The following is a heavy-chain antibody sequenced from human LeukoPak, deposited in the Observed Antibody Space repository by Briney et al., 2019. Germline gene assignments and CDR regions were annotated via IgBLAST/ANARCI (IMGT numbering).Heavy chain of an antibody. V-gene: IGHV4-59*01. CDR2: IYHTGSA. CDR1: GDSMNNYY. J-gene: IGHJ4*02. CDR3: ARGRGDSKGTSFDF. D-gene: IGHD3-22*01. Sequence: SETLSLTCTVSGDSMNNYYWSWIRQSPGKGLEWVGYIYHTGSATYKPSLKSRVTLSLDTSKNQFSLRLNSVTAADTAVYYCARGRGDSKGTSFDFWGQGTLVTVSS.